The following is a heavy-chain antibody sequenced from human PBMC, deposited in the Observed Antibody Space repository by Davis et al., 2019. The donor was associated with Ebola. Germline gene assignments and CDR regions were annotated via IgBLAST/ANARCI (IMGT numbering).Heavy chain of an antibody. CDR3: AKGDRMDY. CDR1: GFPFNNYW. Sequence: GESLKISCAASGFPFNNYWMSWVRQAPGKGLEWVAVISYDGSNKYYADSVKGRFTISRDNSKNTLYLQMNSLRAEDTAVYYCAKGDRMDYWGQGTLVTVSS. V-gene: IGHV3-30*18. D-gene: IGHD3-22*01. J-gene: IGHJ4*02. CDR2: ISYDGSNK.